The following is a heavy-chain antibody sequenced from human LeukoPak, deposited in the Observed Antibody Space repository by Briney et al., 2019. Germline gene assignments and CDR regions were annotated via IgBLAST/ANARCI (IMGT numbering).Heavy chain of an antibody. J-gene: IGHJ5*02. D-gene: IGHD6-19*01. CDR3: VSRDSSGT. Sequence: PGGSLRLSCSASGFTFSSYAMHWARQAPGKGLEYVSAISKSGGRTYYADSVKGRFSISRDNSKNTLYLQMSSLRAEDTAVYYCVSRDSSGTWGQGTLVTVSS. V-gene: IGHV3-64D*06. CDR2: ISKSGGRT. CDR1: GFTFSSYA.